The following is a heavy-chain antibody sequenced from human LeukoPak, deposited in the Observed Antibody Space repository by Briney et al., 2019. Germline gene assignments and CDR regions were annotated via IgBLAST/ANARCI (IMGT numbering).Heavy chain of an antibody. Sequence: GGSLRLSCAASGFTFSSYWMSWVRQAPGKGLEWVANIKQDGSEKYYVDSVKGRFTIPRDNAKNSLYLQMNSLRAEDTAVYYCARVGWELSNSFDYWGQGTLVTVSS. CDR3: ARVGWELSNSFDY. V-gene: IGHV3-7*01. D-gene: IGHD1-26*01. J-gene: IGHJ4*02. CDR1: GFTFSSYW. CDR2: IKQDGSEK.